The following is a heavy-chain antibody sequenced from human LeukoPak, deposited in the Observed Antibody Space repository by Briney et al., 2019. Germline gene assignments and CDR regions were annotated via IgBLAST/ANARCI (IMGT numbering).Heavy chain of an antibody. CDR2: IRSKASGGTT. Sequence: PGGSLRLSCTASGFTFGDYAMSWLRQAPGKGLEWVGFIRSKASGGTTEYAASVKGRFTISRDDSKSIAYLQMNSLKTEDTAVYYCTRDRGRSGFDYWGQGTLVTVSS. V-gene: IGHV3-49*03. CDR1: GFTFGDYA. J-gene: IGHJ4*02. D-gene: IGHD3-10*01. CDR3: TRDRGRSGFDY.